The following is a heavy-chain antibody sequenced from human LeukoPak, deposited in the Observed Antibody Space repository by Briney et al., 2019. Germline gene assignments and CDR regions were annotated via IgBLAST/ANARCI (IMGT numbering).Heavy chain of an antibody. V-gene: IGHV3-74*01. CDR1: GFTFSSYW. Sequence: GGSLRLSCAASGFTFSSYWMHWVRQAPGKGRVWVSRINSDGSSTSYADSVQGRFTISRDNAKNTLYLQMNGLRDEDTAVHYCARGTGYAVFDIWGQGTMVTVSS. CDR2: INSDGSST. CDR3: ARGTGYAVFDI. J-gene: IGHJ3*02. D-gene: IGHD5-12*01.